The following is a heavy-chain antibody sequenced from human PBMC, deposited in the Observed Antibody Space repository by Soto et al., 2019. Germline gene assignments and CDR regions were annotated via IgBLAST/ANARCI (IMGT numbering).Heavy chain of an antibody. J-gene: IGHJ6*01. D-gene: IGHD1-26*01. CDR3: AVGGSYLSVDV. Sequence: QVQLVKSGAEVKKPGASVKVSCKASGYTFTSYYMHWVRLAPGQGLEWMGIINPDGGGTSYAQQFQGRVIMTRDTSTSTVYMEMSSLRSEDTAVYYCAVGGSYLSVDVWGQGTTVPVSS. V-gene: IGHV1-46*01. CDR1: GYTFTSYY. CDR2: INPDGGGT.